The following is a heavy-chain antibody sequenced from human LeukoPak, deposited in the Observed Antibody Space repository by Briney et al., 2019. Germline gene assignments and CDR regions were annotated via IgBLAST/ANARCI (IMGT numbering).Heavy chain of an antibody. CDR1: GFIYSSYV. D-gene: IGHD6-6*01. V-gene: IGHV3-23*01. CDR2: ISGSGGSP. J-gene: IGHJ4*02. Sequence: GALRLSCAASGFIYSSYVMTWVRQAPGKGLEWVSSISGSGGSPYYADSAKGRFTISRDNSKNTLYLQMNNLRAEDTAIYYCAKDRQSSSSSHFFDSWGQGTLVTVSS. CDR3: AKDRQSSSSSHFFDS.